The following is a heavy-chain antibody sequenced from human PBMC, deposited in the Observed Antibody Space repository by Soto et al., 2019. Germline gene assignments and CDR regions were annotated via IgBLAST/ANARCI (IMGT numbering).Heavy chain of an antibody. CDR1: GFTFSSYG. D-gene: IGHD3-16*01. CDR2: ISYDGSNK. J-gene: IGHJ6*02. V-gene: IGHV3-30*03. Sequence: QVQLVESGGGVVQPGRSLRLSCAASGFTFSSYGMHWVRQAPGKGLEWVAVISYDGSNKYYADSVKGRFTISRDNSKNTLYLHMNSLRDEDTAVYYCAGANYYYYGMDVWGQGTTVTVSS. CDR3: AGANYYYYGMDV.